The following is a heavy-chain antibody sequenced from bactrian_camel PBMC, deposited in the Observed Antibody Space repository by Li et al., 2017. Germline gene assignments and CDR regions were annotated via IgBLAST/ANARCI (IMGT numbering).Heavy chain of an antibody. V-gene: IGHV3S40*01. Sequence: VQLVESGGGEVQPGGSLRLSCAASGFTFSNTEMSWVRQAPGKGLAWVSHLSSFSIIGATYTDSVKGRFTISRDNAKNMLYLQLNNLKTEDSAMYYCARDRIKCSLPDYLGRGTQVTVS. J-gene: IGHJ4*01. CDR2: LSSFSIIGA. D-gene: IGHD1*01. CDR3: ARDRIKCSLPDY. CDR1: GFTFSNTE.